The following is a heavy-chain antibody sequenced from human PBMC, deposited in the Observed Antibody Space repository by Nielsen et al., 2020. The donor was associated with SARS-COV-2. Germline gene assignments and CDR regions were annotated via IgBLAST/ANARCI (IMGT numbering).Heavy chain of an antibody. CDR2: ISAYNGNT. V-gene: IGHV1-18*01. CDR1: GYTFSTYG. Sequence: ASVKVFCKASGYTFSTYGISWVRQAPGQGLEWMGWISAYNGNTNYAQKVQGRVTMITDTSTSTAYMELRSLRSDDTAVYYCARDSTYYYDNSGYSDAFDIWGQGTMVTVSS. J-gene: IGHJ3*02. CDR3: ARDSTYYYDNSGYSDAFDI. D-gene: IGHD3-22*01.